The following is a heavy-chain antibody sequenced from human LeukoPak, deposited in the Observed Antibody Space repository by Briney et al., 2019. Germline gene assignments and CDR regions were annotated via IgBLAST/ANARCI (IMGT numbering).Heavy chain of an antibody. CDR1: GFTFSNSA. CDR3: ARDCVAWDGYGPYYYYYGMDV. V-gene: IGHV3-23*01. CDR2: ISSRGDST. J-gene: IGHJ6*02. Sequence: GGSLRVSCAASGFTFSNSAMTWVRQAPGKGLEWVSAISSRGDSTYYADSVKGQFTISRDNAKNSLYLQMNSLRAEDTAVYYCARDCVAWDGYGPYYYYYGMDVWGQGTTVTVSS. D-gene: IGHD5-24*01.